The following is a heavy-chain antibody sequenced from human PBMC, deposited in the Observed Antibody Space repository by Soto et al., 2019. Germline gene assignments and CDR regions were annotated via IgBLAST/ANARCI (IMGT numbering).Heavy chain of an antibody. J-gene: IGHJ6*03. D-gene: IGHD2-15*01. Sequence: ASVKVSCKASGYTFTSYYMHWVRQAPGQGLEWMGIINPSGGSTSYAQKFQGRVTMTRDTSTSTVYMELSSLRSEDTAVYYCARGLEYCSGGSCYTGYYYYYYMDVWGKGTTVTVSS. CDR2: INPSGGST. CDR1: GYTFTSYY. V-gene: IGHV1-46*01. CDR3: ARGLEYCSGGSCYTGYYYYYYMDV.